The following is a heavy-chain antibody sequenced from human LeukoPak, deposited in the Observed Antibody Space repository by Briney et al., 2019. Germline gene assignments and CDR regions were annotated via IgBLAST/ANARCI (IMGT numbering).Heavy chain of an antibody. CDR2: IWYDGSNI. V-gene: IGHV3-33*08. J-gene: IGHJ4*02. CDR1: GFTFSSYG. D-gene: IGHD6-13*01. CDR3: ARALGAAAGYFEY. Sequence: GGSLRLSCAASGFTFSSYGMHWVRQAPGKGLAWVAVIWYDGSNIYYAESVKGRFTISRENSKNTLYLQMSSLRAEDTAVYYCARALGAAAGYFEYWGQGTLVTVSS.